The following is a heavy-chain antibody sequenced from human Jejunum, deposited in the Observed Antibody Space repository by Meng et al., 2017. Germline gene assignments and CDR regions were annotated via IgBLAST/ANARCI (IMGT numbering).Heavy chain of an antibody. V-gene: IGHV3-30*06. D-gene: IGHD2-2*01. CDR1: GFTFSSYG. Sequence: GESLKISCVASGFTFSSYGMHWVRQAPGKGLEWVAVISYAGNVNYYADSVRGRFTISRDNSKNTLYLQMNSLKTDDTAMYYCASLIMPPGYYLGVDVWGQGTTVTVSS. CDR2: ISYAGNVN. J-gene: IGHJ6*02. CDR3: ASLIMPPGYYLGVDV.